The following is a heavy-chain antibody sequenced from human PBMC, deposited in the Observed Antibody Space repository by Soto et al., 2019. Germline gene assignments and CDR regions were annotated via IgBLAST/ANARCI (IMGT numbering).Heavy chain of an antibody. CDR2: IGSSSSYI. V-gene: IGHV3-21*01. Sequence: GGSLRLSCAASGFTFSSYSMNWVRQAPGKGLEWVSSIGSSSSYIYYADSVKGRFTISRDNAKNSLYLQMNSLRAEDTAVYYCARGTDMDVWGQGPTVTVSS. CDR3: ARGTDMDV. J-gene: IGHJ6*02. CDR1: GFTFSSYS.